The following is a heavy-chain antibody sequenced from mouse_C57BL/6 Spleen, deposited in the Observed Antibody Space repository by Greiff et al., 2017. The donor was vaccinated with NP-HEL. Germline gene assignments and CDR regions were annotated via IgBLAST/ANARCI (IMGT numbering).Heavy chain of an antibody. CDR1: GYTFTSYW. V-gene: IGHV1-50*01. CDR3: ASGYYGSSHWYFDV. J-gene: IGHJ1*03. Sequence: QVQLQQPGAELVKPGASVKLSCKASGYTFTSYWMQWVKQRPGQGLEWIGEIDPSDSYTNYNQKFKGKATLTVDTSSSTAYMQLSSLTSEDSAVYYCASGYYGSSHWYFDVWGTGTTVTVSS. D-gene: IGHD1-1*01. CDR2: IDPSDSYT.